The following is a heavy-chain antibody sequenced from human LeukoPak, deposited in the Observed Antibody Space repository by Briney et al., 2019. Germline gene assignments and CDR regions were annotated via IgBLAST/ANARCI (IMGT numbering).Heavy chain of an antibody. J-gene: IGHJ4*02. Sequence: GGSLRLSCVASGFTFSSYPMSWVRQAPGKGLEWVSVIYSGGSTYYADSVRGRFTISRDNSKNTLYLQMNSLRAEDTAVYYCARGGMGVSAADYWGQGTLVTVSS. D-gene: IGHD1-26*01. CDR1: GFTFSSYP. V-gene: IGHV3-53*01. CDR3: ARGGMGVSAADY. CDR2: IYSGGST.